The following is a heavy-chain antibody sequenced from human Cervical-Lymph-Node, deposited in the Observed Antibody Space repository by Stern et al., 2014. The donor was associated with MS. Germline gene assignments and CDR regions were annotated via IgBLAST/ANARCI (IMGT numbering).Heavy chain of an antibody. CDR3: ARAPDGMDV. Sequence: QMQLVQSGGGVVQPGRSLRLSCAASGFTLTGYALHWVRQAPGRGLEWVAAISHDGSNQYYGDSVKGRFAISRDRSKNTLYLQMNSLRPEDTAVYYCARAPDGMDVWGQGTTVTVSS. J-gene: IGHJ6*02. V-gene: IGHV3-30*09. CDR2: ISHDGSNQ. CDR1: GFTLTGYA.